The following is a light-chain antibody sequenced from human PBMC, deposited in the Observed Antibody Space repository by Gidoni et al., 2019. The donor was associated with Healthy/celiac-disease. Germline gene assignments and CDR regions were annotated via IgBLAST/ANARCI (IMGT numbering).Light chain of an antibody. V-gene: IGKV3-20*01. CDR3: QQYGSSAFT. J-gene: IGKJ3*01. CDR1: QSVSSSY. CDR2: DAS. Sequence: EIVLTQSPGTLSLSPGERATLSCRASQSVSSSYLAWYQQKPGQAPRLLIYDASSRATGIPARFSGSGSGTDFTLTISRLEPEDFAVYYCQQYGSSAFTFGPGTKVDIK.